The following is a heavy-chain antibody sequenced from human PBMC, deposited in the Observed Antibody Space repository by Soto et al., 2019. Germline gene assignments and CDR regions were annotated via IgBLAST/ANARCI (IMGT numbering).Heavy chain of an antibody. Sequence: SETLSLTCAVYGGSFSGYYWSWIRQPPGKGLEWIGEINHSGSTNYNPSLKSRVTISVDTSENQFSLKLSSVTAADTAVYYCARGTVTKYFDYWGQGTLVTVSS. CDR1: GGSFSGYY. D-gene: IGHD4-17*01. J-gene: IGHJ4*02. CDR2: INHSGST. CDR3: ARGTVTKYFDY. V-gene: IGHV4-34*01.